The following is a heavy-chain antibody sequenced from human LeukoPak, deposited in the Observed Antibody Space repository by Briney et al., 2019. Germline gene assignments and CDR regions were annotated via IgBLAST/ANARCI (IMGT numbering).Heavy chain of an antibody. D-gene: IGHD3-3*01. CDR2: IIPIFGTA. J-gene: IGHJ4*02. Sequence: WASVKVSCKASGGTFSSYALSWVRQAPGQGLEWMRRIIPIFGTANYAQKFQGRVTITADESTSTAYMELSSLRSEDTAVYYCATRSPAFGVVIIDGGDYFDYWGQGTLVTVSS. V-gene: IGHV1-69*13. CDR3: ATRSPAFGVVIIDGGDYFDY. CDR1: GGTFSSYA.